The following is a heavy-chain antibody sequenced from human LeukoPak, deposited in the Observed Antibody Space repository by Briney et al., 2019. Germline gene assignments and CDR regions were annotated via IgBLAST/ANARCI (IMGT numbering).Heavy chain of an antibody. J-gene: IGHJ4*02. D-gene: IGHD3-10*01. CDR1: GFTFSSYW. CDR2: IKQDGSEK. V-gene: IGHV3-7*01. CDR3: ARDKEKGGSGSKFDY. Sequence: PGGSLRLSCAASGFTFSSYWMSWVRQAPGKGLEWVANIKQDGSEKYYVDSVKGRFTISRVNAKNSLYLQMNSVRAEDTAVYYCARDKEKGGSGSKFDYWGQGTLVTVSS.